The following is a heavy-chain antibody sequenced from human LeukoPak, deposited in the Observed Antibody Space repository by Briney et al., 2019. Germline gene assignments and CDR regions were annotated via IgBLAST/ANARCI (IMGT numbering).Heavy chain of an antibody. CDR2: ISYDGSNK. J-gene: IGHJ6*02. CDR3: ARSILRFLEWDYYGMDV. Sequence: PGRSLRLSCAASGFTFSSYGMHWVRQAPGKGLEWVAVISYDGSNKYHADSVKGRFTISRDNSKNTLYLQMNSLRAEDTAVYYCARSILRFLEWDYYGMDVWGQGTTVTVSS. V-gene: IGHV3-30*03. CDR1: GFTFSSYG. D-gene: IGHD3-3*01.